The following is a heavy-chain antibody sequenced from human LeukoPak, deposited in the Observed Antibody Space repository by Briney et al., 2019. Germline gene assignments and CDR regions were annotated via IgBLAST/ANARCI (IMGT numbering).Heavy chain of an antibody. CDR1: GFTFSSYG. J-gene: IGHJ4*02. V-gene: IGHV3-30*18. Sequence: GRSLRLSCAASGFTFSSYGMHWVRQAPGKGLEWVAVISHDGSNKYYADSVKGRFTISRDNSKNTLYLQMNSLRAEDTAVYYCAKDLISEYYFDYWGQGTLVTVSS. D-gene: IGHD3-10*01. CDR3: AKDLISEYYFDY. CDR2: ISHDGSNK.